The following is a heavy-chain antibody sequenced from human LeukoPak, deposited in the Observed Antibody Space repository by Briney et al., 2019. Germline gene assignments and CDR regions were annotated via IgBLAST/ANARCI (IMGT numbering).Heavy chain of an antibody. CDR2: INPSGGST. J-gene: IGHJ4*02. Sequence: GASVKVSCKASGYTFTSYYMYWVRQAPGQGLEWMGIINPSGGSTSYAQKFQGGVTITADESTSTAYMELSSLRSEDTAVYYCARGFITMITSYYFDYWGQGTLVTVSS. CDR1: GYTFTSYY. V-gene: IGHV1-46*01. D-gene: IGHD3-22*01. CDR3: ARGFITMITSYYFDY.